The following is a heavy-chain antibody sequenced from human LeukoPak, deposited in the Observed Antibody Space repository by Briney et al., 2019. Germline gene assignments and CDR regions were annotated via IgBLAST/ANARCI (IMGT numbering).Heavy chain of an antibody. CDR1: GGTFSSYA. CDR2: IIPIFGTA. CDR3: ARAPFSGYDHYYMDV. J-gene: IGHJ6*03. Sequence: SVKVSCKASGGTFSSYAISWVRQAPGQGLEWMGGIIPIFGTANYAQKFQGRVTITTDESTSTAYMELSSLRSEDTAVYYCARAPFSGYDHYYMDVWGKGTTVTVSS. D-gene: IGHD3-22*01. V-gene: IGHV1-69*05.